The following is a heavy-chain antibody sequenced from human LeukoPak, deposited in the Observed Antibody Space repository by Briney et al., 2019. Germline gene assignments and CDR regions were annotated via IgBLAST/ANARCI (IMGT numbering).Heavy chain of an antibody. J-gene: IGHJ4*02. CDR1: GFTFSNYR. Sequence: GGSLRLSCEASGFTFSNYRIHWVRQAPGKGLVWVSLISGDGSNTNYAESVKGRFTISRDNAKNTLYLQMNSLRVEDTAMYYCARDREGLGYWGQGTLVTVSS. D-gene: IGHD6-6*01. CDR2: ISGDGSNT. CDR3: ARDREGLGY. V-gene: IGHV3-74*01.